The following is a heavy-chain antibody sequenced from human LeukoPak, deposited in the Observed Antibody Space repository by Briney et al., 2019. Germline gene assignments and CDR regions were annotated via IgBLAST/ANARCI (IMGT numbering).Heavy chain of an antibody. J-gene: IGHJ4*02. CDR1: GFTFDDYT. Sequence: GGSLRLSCAASGFTFDDYTMHWVRQAPGKGLEWVSLISWDGVSTYYADSVKGRFTISRDNSKNSLYLQLYSLRTEDTAFYYCAKDGGSGATRPIDFWGQGTLVTVSS. CDR2: ISWDGVST. D-gene: IGHD1-26*01. V-gene: IGHV3-43*01. CDR3: AKDGGSGATRPIDF.